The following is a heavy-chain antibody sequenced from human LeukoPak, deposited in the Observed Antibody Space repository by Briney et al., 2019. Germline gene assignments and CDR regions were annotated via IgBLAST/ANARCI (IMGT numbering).Heavy chain of an antibody. Sequence: ASVNVSCKASGYTFIRYHMHWVRQAPGQGLEWMGVINPSGGSTSYAQKFQGRVTVTRDTSTNTVYLDLSSLRFEDTAVYYCARDLGGGGTVTIDYWGQGTLVTVSS. D-gene: IGHD4-17*01. CDR3: ARDLGGGGTVTIDY. CDR2: INPSGGST. V-gene: IGHV1-46*01. CDR1: GYTFIRYH. J-gene: IGHJ4*02.